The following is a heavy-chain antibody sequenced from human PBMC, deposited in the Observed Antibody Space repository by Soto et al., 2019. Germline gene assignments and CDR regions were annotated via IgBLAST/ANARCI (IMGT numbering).Heavy chain of an antibody. CDR2: IWYDGSNK. CDR3: ATMNGYFEY. V-gene: IGHV3-33*01. J-gene: IGHJ4*02. Sequence: PGGSLRLSCAASGFTFSSYGMHWVRQAPGKGLEWVAVIWYDGSNKYYADSVKGRFTISRDNSKKTHYLQMTSLRAEDTAMYYCATMNGYFEYWGQGTPVTVSS. CDR1: GFTFSSYG. D-gene: IGHD3-22*01.